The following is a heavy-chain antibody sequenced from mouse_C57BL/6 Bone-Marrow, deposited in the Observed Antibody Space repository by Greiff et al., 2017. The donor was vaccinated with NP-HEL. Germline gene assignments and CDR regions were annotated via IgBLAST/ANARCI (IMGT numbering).Heavy chain of an antibody. CDR3: ASYDGYYPDLAY. CDR1: GYTFTDYY. V-gene: IGHV1-76*01. CDR2: IYPGSGNT. Sequence: VQLQESGAELVRPGASVKLSCKASGYTFTDYYINWVKQRPGQGLEWIARIYPGSGNTYYNEKFKGKATLTADKSSSTAYMELRSLTSEDSAVYFCASYDGYYPDLAYWGQGTLVTVSA. D-gene: IGHD2-3*01. J-gene: IGHJ3*01.